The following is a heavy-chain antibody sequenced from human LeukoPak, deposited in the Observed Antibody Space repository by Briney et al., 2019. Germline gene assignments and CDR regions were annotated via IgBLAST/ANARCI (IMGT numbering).Heavy chain of an antibody. V-gene: IGHV4-38-2*02. CDR2: IYHSGST. D-gene: IGHD5-12*01. CDR3: ARDRYSGWLRIDY. J-gene: IGHJ4*02. Sequence: SETLSLTCAVSGYSISSGYYWGWMRQPPGKGLEWIGSIYHSGSTYYNPSLKSRVTISVDTSKNQFSLKLSSVTAADTAVYYCARDRYSGWLRIDYWGQGTLVTVSS. CDR1: GYSISSGYY.